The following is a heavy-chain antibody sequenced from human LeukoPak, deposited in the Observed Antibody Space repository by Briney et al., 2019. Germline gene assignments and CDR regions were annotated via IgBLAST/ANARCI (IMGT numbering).Heavy chain of an antibody. D-gene: IGHD2-15*01. V-gene: IGHV4-39*01. Sequence: SETLSLTCTVSGGSISSSSYYWGWIRQPPGKGLEWIGSIYYSGSTYYNPSLKSRVTISVDTSKNQVSLQLNSVTAADTAVYYCAGYCGGGSCPDSWGQGTLVTVSS. CDR3: AGYCGGGSCPDS. J-gene: IGHJ4*02. CDR2: IYYSGST. CDR1: GGSISSSSYY.